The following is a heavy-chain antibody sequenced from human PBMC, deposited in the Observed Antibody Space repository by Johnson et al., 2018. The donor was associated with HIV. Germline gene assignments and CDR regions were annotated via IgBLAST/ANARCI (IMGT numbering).Heavy chain of an antibody. D-gene: IGHD3-3*01. CDR2: ISWNGGST. CDR1: GFTFDDYA. Sequence: EVQLVESGGGLVQPGRSLRLSCAASGFTFDDYAMHWVRQAPGKGLEWVSGISWNGGSTGYADSVKGRFTISRDNAKNSLYLQMNSLRAEDTALYYCAKGGPLFVDAFDIWGLGTMVTVSS. J-gene: IGHJ3*02. V-gene: IGHV3-9*01. CDR3: AKGGPLFVDAFDI.